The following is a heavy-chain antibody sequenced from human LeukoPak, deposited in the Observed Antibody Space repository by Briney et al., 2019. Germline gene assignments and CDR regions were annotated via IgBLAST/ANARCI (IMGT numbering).Heavy chain of an antibody. Sequence: ASVKVSCKVSGYTLTELSMHWVRQAPGKGLEWMGGFDPEDGETIYAQKFQGRVTMTRNTSISTAYMELSSLRSEDTAVYYCARIFSGYYGDAFDIWGQGTMVTVSS. J-gene: IGHJ3*02. V-gene: IGHV1-24*01. CDR1: GYTLTELS. D-gene: IGHD3-22*01. CDR3: ARIFSGYYGDAFDI. CDR2: FDPEDGET.